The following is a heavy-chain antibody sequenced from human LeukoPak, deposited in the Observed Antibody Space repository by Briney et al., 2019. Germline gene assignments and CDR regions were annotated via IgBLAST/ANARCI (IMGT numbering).Heavy chain of an antibody. CDR2: IIANNGNT. V-gene: IGHV1-18*01. Sequence: ASVKVSCTASGYIFTSYGITWVRQAPGQGLEWMGWIIANNGNTNYAQKLRGRVTMTTDTSTSTAYMELRSLRSDDTAVYYCARVPYYYDSSAYDYWGQGTLVTVSS. D-gene: IGHD3-22*01. CDR1: GYIFTSYG. CDR3: ARVPYYYDSSAYDY. J-gene: IGHJ4*02.